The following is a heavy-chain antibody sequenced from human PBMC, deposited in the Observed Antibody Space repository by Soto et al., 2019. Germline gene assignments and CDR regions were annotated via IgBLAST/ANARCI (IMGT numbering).Heavy chain of an antibody. D-gene: IGHD3-22*01. CDR2: IYYSGST. CDR3: ARRTGGYYDSSGYYSYYFDY. V-gene: IGHV4-59*01. Sequence: PSETLSLTCTVSGGSISSYYWSWIRQPPGKGLEWIGYIYYSGSTNYNPSLKSRVTISVDTSKNQFSLKLSSVTAADTAVYYCARRTGGYYDSSGYYSYYFDYWGQGTLVTVSS. J-gene: IGHJ4*02. CDR1: GGSISSYY.